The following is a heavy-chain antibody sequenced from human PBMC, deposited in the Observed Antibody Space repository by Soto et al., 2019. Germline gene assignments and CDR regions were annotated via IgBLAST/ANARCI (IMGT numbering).Heavy chain of an antibody. CDR1: GFTVSSNY. Sequence: EVQLVESGGGLIQPGGSLRLSCAASGFTVSSNYMSWVRQAPGKGLEWVLVIYSGGSTYYADSVKGRFTISRDNSKNSLYLQVIILRAEDTAVYYCVRDAIGSVVDATGGYWGQGTLVTVSS. D-gene: IGHD2-15*01. V-gene: IGHV3-53*01. CDR3: VRDAIGSVVDATGGY. CDR2: IYSGGST. J-gene: IGHJ4*02.